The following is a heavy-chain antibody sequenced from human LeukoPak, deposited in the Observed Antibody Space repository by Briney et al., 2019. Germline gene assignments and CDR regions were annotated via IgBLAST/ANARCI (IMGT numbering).Heavy chain of an antibody. D-gene: IGHD3-3*01. CDR3: ARGLYDFGVVIIYYYYYGMDV. Sequence: GGSLRLSCAASGFTFSSYAMHWVRQAPGKGLEWVAVISYDGSNKYYADSVKGRFTISRDNSKNTLYLQMNSLRAEDTAVYYCARGLYDFGVVIIYYYYYGMDVWGQGTTVTVSS. CDR2: ISYDGSNK. V-gene: IGHV3-30-3*01. CDR1: GFTFSSYA. J-gene: IGHJ6*02.